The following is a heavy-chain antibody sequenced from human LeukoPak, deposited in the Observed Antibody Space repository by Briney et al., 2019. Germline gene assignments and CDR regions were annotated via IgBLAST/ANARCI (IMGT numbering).Heavy chain of an antibody. Sequence: GGSLRLSCAASGFTFSSYAMSWVRQAPGKGLEWASAISGSGGSTYYADSVKGRFIISRDNSKNTLYLQMNSLRAEDTAVYYCAKDHQKRGGAAAGTLFDYWGQGTLVTVSS. CDR3: AKDHQKRGGAAAGTLFDY. D-gene: IGHD6-13*01. V-gene: IGHV3-23*01. J-gene: IGHJ4*02. CDR1: GFTFSSYA. CDR2: ISGSGGST.